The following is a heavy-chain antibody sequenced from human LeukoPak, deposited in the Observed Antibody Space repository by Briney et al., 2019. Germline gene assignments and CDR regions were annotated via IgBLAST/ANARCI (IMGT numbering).Heavy chain of an antibody. CDR2: IYPGDSDT. D-gene: IGHD4-11*01. Sequence: GESLKISCKGSGYSFARYWIGWVRQMPGKGLEWMGIIYPGDSDTRYSPSFQGQVTISADKSISTAFLQWSRLKATDTAVYYCARQLEDYNLHGFDIWGQGTLVTVSS. CDR3: ARQLEDYNLHGFDI. V-gene: IGHV5-51*01. CDR1: GYSFARYW. J-gene: IGHJ3*02.